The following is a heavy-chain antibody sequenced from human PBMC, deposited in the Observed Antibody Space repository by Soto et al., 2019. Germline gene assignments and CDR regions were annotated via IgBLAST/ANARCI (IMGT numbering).Heavy chain of an antibody. Sequence: SETLSLTCAVYGGSFSGYYWSWIRQPPGKGMEWIGETNHSGSPNYNPSLKRRVPISVDTSKNQFSLKLSSVTAAVTAVYYCARGYCSGGSCYRPPRYWGQGTLVTVSS. CDR3: ARGYCSGGSCYRPPRY. CDR1: GGSFSGYY. J-gene: IGHJ4*02. V-gene: IGHV4-34*01. CDR2: TNHSGSP. D-gene: IGHD2-15*01.